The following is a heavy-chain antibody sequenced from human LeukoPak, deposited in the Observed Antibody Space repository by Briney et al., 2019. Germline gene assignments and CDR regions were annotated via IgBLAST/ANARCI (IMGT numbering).Heavy chain of an antibody. CDR2: ISDSSSDI. V-gene: IGHV3-21*06. Sequence: GGSLRLSCGASGFTFSIYALNWVRQAPGKGLEWVSSISDSSSDIYYGDSVKGRFTISRDNAKNSLYLQMDSLRAEDTAVYYCATMITMVRGVINYFDYWGQGTLVTVSS. CDR3: ATMITMVRGVINYFDY. CDR1: GFTFSIYA. D-gene: IGHD3-10*01. J-gene: IGHJ4*02.